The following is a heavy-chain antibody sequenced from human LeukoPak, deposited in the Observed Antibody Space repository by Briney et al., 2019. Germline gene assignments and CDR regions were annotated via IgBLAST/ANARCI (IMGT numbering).Heavy chain of an antibody. D-gene: IGHD5-24*01. CDR2: ILQDAETT. Sequence: GGSLRLSCAASGFSFSTSMMSWVRRIPGQGLEWVSTILQDAETTYYADSVRGRFTISRDNFKDTLFLQMSSLRAEDTAIYYCTKRDGQSFDYWGQGALVTVSS. CDR3: TKRDGQSFDY. J-gene: IGHJ4*02. CDR1: GFSFSTSM. V-gene: IGHV3-23*01.